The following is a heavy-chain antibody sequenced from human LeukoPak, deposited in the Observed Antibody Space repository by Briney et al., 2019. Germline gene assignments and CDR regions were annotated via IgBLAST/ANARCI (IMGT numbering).Heavy chain of an antibody. V-gene: IGHV4-34*01. Sequence: SGTLSLTCAVYGGSFSGYYWSWIRQPPGKGLEWIGEINHSGSTNYNPSLKSRVTISVDTSKNQFSLKLSSVTAADTAVYYCARGIGNYYYMDVWGKGTTVTVSS. CDR2: INHSGST. D-gene: IGHD3-10*01. CDR3: ARGIGNYYYMDV. J-gene: IGHJ6*03. CDR1: GGSFSGYY.